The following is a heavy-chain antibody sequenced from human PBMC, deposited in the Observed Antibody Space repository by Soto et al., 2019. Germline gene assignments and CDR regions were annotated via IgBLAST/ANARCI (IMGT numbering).Heavy chain of an antibody. V-gene: IGHV3-23*01. CDR3: ARSNFGIADAFDI. D-gene: IGHD6-13*01. CDR2: ISGSGGST. J-gene: IGHJ3*02. CDR1: GFTFSSYA. Sequence: HPGGSLRLSCAASGFTFSSYAMSWVRQAPGKGLEWVSAISGSGGSTYYADSVKGRFTISRDNSKNTLYLQMNSLRAEDTAVYYSARSNFGIADAFDIWGQGTMVTVSS.